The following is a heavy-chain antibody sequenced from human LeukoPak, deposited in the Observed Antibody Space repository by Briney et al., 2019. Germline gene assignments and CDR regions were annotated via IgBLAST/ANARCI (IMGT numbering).Heavy chain of an antibody. CDR1: GGTFSSYA. CDR3: ARVSRLLQMNFDY. V-gene: IGHV1-69*05. J-gene: IGHJ4*02. Sequence: SVKVSCKASGGTFSSYAISWVRQAPGQGLEWMGGIIPIFGTANYAQKFQGRVTITTDESTSTAYMELSSLRSEDTAVYYCARVSRLLQMNFDYWGQGTLVTVSS. D-gene: IGHD5-24*01. CDR2: IIPIFGTA.